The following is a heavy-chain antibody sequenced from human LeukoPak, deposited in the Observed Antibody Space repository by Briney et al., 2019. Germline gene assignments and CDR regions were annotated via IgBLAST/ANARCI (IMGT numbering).Heavy chain of an antibody. CDR3: ARGERRGSSVL. CDR1: GYTFTSYY. Sequence: ASVKVSCKASGYTFTSYYIHWVRQAPGQGLEWMGIINPSGGSTGYAQKFQGRVTMTRDASTSTVYMELSSLRSEDTAVYYCARGERRGSSVLWGQGTLVTVSS. J-gene: IGHJ4*02. V-gene: IGHV1-46*01. CDR2: INPSGGST. D-gene: IGHD1-1*01.